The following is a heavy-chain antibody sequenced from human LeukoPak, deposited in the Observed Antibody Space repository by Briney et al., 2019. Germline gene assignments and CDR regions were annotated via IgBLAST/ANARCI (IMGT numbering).Heavy chain of an antibody. D-gene: IGHD4-23*01. CDR1: GYSISSGYY. V-gene: IGHV4-38-2*02. CDR3: ARDQGSTTTVVTVTFDP. CDR2: IYHSGST. Sequence: SETLSLTCTVSGYSISSGYYWGWIRQPPGKGLEWIGSIYHSGSTYYNPSLKSRVTISVDTSKNQFSLKLSSVTAADTAVYYCARDQGSTTTVVTVTFDPWGQGTLVTVSS. J-gene: IGHJ5*02.